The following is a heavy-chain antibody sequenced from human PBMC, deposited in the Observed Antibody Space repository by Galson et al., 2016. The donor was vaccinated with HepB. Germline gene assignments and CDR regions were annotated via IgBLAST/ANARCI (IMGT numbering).Heavy chain of an antibody. J-gene: IGHJ4*02. CDR2: IYYSGST. CDR3: ARGDSTGWYRFDS. Sequence: VTLSLPCIVSGGSISTYYWHWIRQPPGKGLEWIGYIYYSGSTNSNPSLKSRVTISVDTSKNQFSLKLSSVTAADTAVYFCARGDSTGWYRFDSWGQGTLVTVSS. V-gene: IGHV4-59*01. CDR1: GGSISTYY. D-gene: IGHD6-19*01.